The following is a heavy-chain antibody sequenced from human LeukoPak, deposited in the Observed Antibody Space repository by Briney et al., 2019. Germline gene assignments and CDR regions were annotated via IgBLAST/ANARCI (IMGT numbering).Heavy chain of an antibody. CDR1: GFTVTNDY. Sequence: GGTLRLSCAVSGFTVTNDYMNWVRQAPGKGLEWVSIIYSGGSTYYADSVKGRFTISRDSSNNTLFLQMSNLRADDSGLYYCATDVRSSPLGFWGHGTLVTVSS. D-gene: IGHD6-13*01. CDR3: ATDVRSSPLGF. CDR2: IYSGGST. V-gene: IGHV3-66*01. J-gene: IGHJ4*01.